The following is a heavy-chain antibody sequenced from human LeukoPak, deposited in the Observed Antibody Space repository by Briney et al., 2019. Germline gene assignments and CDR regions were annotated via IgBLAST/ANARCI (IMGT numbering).Heavy chain of an antibody. CDR1: GFTFSSYA. V-gene: IGHV3-30-3*01. Sequence: GGSLRLSCAASGFTFSSYAMHWVRQAPGKGLEWVAVISYDGSNKYYADSVKGRFTISRDNSKNTLYLQMNSLRAEDTAVYYCAREVAAAGPGPFDYWGQGTLVTVSS. CDR3: AREVAAAGPGPFDY. CDR2: ISYDGSNK. J-gene: IGHJ4*02. D-gene: IGHD6-13*01.